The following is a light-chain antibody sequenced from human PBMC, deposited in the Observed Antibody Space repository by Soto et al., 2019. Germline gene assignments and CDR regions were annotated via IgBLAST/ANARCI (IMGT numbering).Light chain of an antibody. J-gene: IGKJ1*01. CDR3: QQRGT. V-gene: IGKV3-11*01. CDR1: QSVSSY. Sequence: DIVLTQSPATLSLSPGERATLSCRASQSVSSYLAWYQQKPGEAPRLLIYDASNRATGIPARFSGSGFGTDFTLTISSLEPEDFAVYYCQQRGTLGQGTKVDIK. CDR2: DAS.